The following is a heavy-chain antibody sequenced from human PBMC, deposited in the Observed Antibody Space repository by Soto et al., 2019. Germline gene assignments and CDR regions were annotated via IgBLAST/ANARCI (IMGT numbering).Heavy chain of an antibody. CDR3: ARDSVYYDSSGYYFDF. CDR1: GFTFSSYG. D-gene: IGHD3-22*01. V-gene: IGHV3-33*01. CDR2: IWYDGSNK. J-gene: IGHJ4*02. Sequence: GGSLRLSCAASGFTFSSYGMHWVRQAPGKGLEWVAVIWYDGSNKYYADSVKGRFTISRDNSKNTLYLQMNSLRAEDTAVYYCARDSVYYDSSGYYFDFWGQGTLVTLSS.